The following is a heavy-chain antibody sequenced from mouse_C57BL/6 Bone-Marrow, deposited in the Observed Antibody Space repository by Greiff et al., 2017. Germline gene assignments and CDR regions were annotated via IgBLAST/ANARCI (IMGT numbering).Heavy chain of an antibody. Sequence: QVQLQQSGAELARPGASVKLSCKASGYTFTSYGISWVKQRTGQGLEWIGEIYPRSGNTYYNEKFKGKATLIADKSSSTAYMELRSLTSEDSAVYFCARGTAQALYAMDYWGQGTSVTVSS. CDR3: ARGTAQALYAMDY. CDR2: IYPRSGNT. CDR1: GYTFTSYG. V-gene: IGHV1-81*01. J-gene: IGHJ4*01. D-gene: IGHD3-2*02.